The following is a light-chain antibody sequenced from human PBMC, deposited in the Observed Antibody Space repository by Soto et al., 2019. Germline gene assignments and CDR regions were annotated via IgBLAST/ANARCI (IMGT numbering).Light chain of an antibody. Sequence: QSVLTQPPSVSGAPGQRVTISCTGSSSNIGAGYDVHWYQQLPGTAPKLLIYGNNNRPSGVPDRFSGSKSGTSAPLAITGLQAEEEADYYCQSYDSSLSGVVFGGGTKLTVL. CDR1: SSNIGAGYD. V-gene: IGLV1-40*01. CDR3: QSYDSSLSGVV. J-gene: IGLJ2*01. CDR2: GNN.